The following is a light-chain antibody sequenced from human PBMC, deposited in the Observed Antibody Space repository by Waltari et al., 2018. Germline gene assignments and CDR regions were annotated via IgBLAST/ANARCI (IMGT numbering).Light chain of an antibody. Sequence: QSVLTQTPSVSAAPGQKVTISCSGSSSNIGNHYVSWHQQLPGSAPKLLIYDNDKPPSVIPDRFSGSKSGTSATLGITGLQTGDEAHYYCATWDNSLNNVVFGGGTKLTVL. V-gene: IGLV1-51*01. CDR3: ATWDNSLNNVV. CDR2: DND. CDR1: SSNIGNHY. J-gene: IGLJ2*01.